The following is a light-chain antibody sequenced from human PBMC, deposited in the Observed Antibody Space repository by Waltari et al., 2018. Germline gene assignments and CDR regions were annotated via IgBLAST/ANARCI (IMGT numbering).Light chain of an antibody. V-gene: IGLV3-19*01. CDR3: HSRETFSTRL. CDR2: GPD. CDR1: SLRRYY. J-gene: IGLJ2*01. Sequence: SSDLTQDPSLSVALGQTVRITCQGDSLRRYYASWYQQRPGQAPILVLYGPDNRPSGIPDRFSGSTSGNTASLTITGAQAEDEADDYCHSRETFSTRLFGGGTRLTV.